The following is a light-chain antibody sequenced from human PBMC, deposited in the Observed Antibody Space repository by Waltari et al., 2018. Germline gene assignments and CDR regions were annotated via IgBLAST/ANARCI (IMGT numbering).Light chain of an antibody. CDR2: AAS. Sequence: DIQMTQSPSSLSASVGDRVTITCRTSQTISIYLNWYQQKPGKAPNLLIYAASTLESGVPSRFSGSASGTDFTLTISSLQPEDFAIYYCQQSYSTPRTFGQGTKVEIK. CDR1: QTISIY. V-gene: IGKV1-39*01. CDR3: QQSYSTPRT. J-gene: IGKJ1*01.